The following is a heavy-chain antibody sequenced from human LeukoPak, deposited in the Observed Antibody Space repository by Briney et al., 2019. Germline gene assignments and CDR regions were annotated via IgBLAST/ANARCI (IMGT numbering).Heavy chain of an antibody. V-gene: IGHV4-61*02. CDR3: ARVRGSYASGWFDP. CDR2: IYTSGST. D-gene: IGHD1-26*01. J-gene: IGHJ5*02. Sequence: SETLSLTCTVSGGSISSGSYYWSWIRQPAGKGLEWIGRIYTSGSTNYNPSLKSRVTISVDTSKNQFSLKLSSVTAADTAVYYCARVRGSYASGWFDPWGQGTLVTVSS. CDR1: GGSISSGSYY.